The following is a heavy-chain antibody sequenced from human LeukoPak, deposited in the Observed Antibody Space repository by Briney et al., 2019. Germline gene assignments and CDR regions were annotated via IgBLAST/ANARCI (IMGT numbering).Heavy chain of an antibody. D-gene: IGHD6-13*01. J-gene: IGHJ3*02. CDR2: ISWNSGSI. CDR3: AKDMDIAAAKGGAFDI. Sequence: GGSLRLSCAASGFTFDDYAMHWVRQAPGKGLEWVSGISWNSGSIGYADSVKGRFTISRDNAKNSLYLQMNSLRAEDTALYYCAKDMDIAAAKGGAFDIWGQGTMVTVSS. V-gene: IGHV3-9*01. CDR1: GFTFDDYA.